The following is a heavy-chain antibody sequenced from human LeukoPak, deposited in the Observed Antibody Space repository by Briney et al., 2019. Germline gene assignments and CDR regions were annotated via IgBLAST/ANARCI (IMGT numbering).Heavy chain of an antibody. CDR3: ARSTDYGDYSTYFDY. V-gene: IGHV1-18*01. CDR2: ISAYNGNT. Sequence: ASVKVSCKASGYTFTSYGISWVRQAPGQGLEWMGWISAYNGNTNYAQKLQGRVTMTTDTSTSTAYMELRSLRSDDTAVYYCARSTDYGDYSTYFDYWGQGTLVTVSS. D-gene: IGHD4-17*01. CDR1: GYTFTSYG. J-gene: IGHJ4*02.